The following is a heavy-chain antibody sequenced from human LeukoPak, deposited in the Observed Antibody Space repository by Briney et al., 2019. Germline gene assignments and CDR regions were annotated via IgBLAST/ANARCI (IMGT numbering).Heavy chain of an antibody. CDR1: GFTFSSYA. Sequence: GGSLRLSCAASGFTFSSYAMHWVRQAPGKGLEWVAVISYDGSNKYYADSVKGRFTISRDNSKNTLYLQMNSLRAEDTAVYYCARDKRSYYYGSGSSDYFDYWGQGTLVTVSS. CDR2: ISYDGSNK. V-gene: IGHV3-30*04. J-gene: IGHJ4*02. D-gene: IGHD3-10*01. CDR3: ARDKRSYYYGSGSSDYFDY.